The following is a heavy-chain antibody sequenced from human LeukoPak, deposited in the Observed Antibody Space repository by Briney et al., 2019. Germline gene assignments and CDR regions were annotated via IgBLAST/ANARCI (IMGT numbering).Heavy chain of an antibody. CDR3: VRLNGGYYEAIFDY. CDR1: GGSISGSNYY. CDR2: MYYSGST. D-gene: IGHD3-22*01. J-gene: IGHJ4*02. V-gene: IGHV4-39*01. Sequence: SETLSLTCTVSGGSISGSNYYWGWIRQPPGKGLECIGSMYYSGSTFYNPPLKSRVTISADTSKNQFSLKLRSVTAADTAVYYCVRLNGGYYEAIFDYWGQGTLVTVSS.